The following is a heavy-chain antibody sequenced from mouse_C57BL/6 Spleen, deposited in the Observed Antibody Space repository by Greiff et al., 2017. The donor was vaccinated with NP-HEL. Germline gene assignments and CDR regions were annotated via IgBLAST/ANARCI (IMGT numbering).Heavy chain of an antibody. CDR1: GFTFSDYG. V-gene: IGHV5-17*01. J-gene: IGHJ3*01. CDR2: ISSGSSTI. D-gene: IGHD2-1*01. CDR3: ARGAYGNPAWFAY. Sequence: DVQLQESGGGLVKPGGSLKLSCAASGFTFSDYGMHWVRQAPEKGLEWVAYISSGSSTIYYADTVKGRFTISRDNAKNTLFLQMTSLRSEDTAMYYCARGAYGNPAWFAYWGQGTLVTVSA.